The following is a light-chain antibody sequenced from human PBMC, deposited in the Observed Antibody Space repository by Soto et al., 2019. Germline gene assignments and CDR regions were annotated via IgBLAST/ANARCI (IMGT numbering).Light chain of an antibody. CDR2: RAS. Sequence: EIVMTQSPATLSVSPGERATLSCRASQDVLTNLAWYQQKPGQSPRLLIYRASTRATGVPARFSGSGSGTEFTLTISSLQPEAFATYYCQQSYRTPYTFGQGTQLQ. V-gene: IGKV3-15*01. CDR1: QDVLTN. CDR3: QQSYRTPYT. J-gene: IGKJ2*01.